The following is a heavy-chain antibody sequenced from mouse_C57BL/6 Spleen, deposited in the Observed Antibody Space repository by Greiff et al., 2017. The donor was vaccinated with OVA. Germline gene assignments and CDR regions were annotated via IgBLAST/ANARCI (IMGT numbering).Heavy chain of an antibody. D-gene: IGHD3-2*02. Sequence: EVMLVESGGGLVQPKGSLKLSCAASGFSFNTYAMNWVRQAPGKGLEWVARIRSKSNNYATYYADSVKDRFTISRDDSESMLYLQMNNLKTEDTAMYYCVRQTAQATFDYWGQGTTLTVSS. CDR1: GFSFNTYA. V-gene: IGHV10-1*01. CDR3: VRQTAQATFDY. J-gene: IGHJ2*01. CDR2: IRSKSNNYAT.